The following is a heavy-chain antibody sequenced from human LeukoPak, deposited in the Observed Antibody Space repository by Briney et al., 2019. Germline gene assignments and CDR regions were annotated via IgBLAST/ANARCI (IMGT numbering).Heavy chain of an antibody. J-gene: IGHJ4*02. CDR1: GYTLTELS. V-gene: IGHV1-24*01. Sequence: ASVKVSCKVSGYTLTELSMHWVRQAPGKGLEWMGGFDPEDGETIYAQKFQGRVTITADESTSTAYMELSSLRSEDTAVYYCARVAGPLYSNPRREYYFDYWGQGTLVTVSS. D-gene: IGHD4-11*01. CDR2: FDPEDGET. CDR3: ARVAGPLYSNPRREYYFDY.